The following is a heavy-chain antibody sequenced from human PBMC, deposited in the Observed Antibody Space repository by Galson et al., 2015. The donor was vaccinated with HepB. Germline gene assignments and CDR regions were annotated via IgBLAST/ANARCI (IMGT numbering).Heavy chain of an antibody. D-gene: IGHD4-11*01. V-gene: IGHV3-23*01. CDR3: AKGPGGNYDHYPPNWFDP. Sequence: SLRLSCAAPGFTFSSYAMSWVRQTPGKGLQWVSSISGSGAGSYFADSVKGRFIISSDNSKNTLYLQMNSLRVEDTALYHCAKGPGGNYDHYPPNWFDPWGQGTLVIVSS. CDR1: GFTFSSYA. J-gene: IGHJ5*02. CDR2: ISGSGAGS.